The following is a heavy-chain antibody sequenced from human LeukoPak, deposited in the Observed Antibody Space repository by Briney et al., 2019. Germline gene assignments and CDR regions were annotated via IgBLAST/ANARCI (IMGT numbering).Heavy chain of an antibody. CDR2: IWFDGSIK. D-gene: IGHD6-19*01. J-gene: IGHJ4*02. V-gene: IGHV3-33*01. CDR1: GFIFNTYG. Sequence: PGGSLRLSCAASGFIFNTYGMHWVRQAPGKELEWVAVIWFDGSIKYYADSVKGRFTISRDNSKNTLYLQMNSLRAEDTALYYCASAAGPFDNWGQGTLVTVSS. CDR3: ASAAGPFDN.